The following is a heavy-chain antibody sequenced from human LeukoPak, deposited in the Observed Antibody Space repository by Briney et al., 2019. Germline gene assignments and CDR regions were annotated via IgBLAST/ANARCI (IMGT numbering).Heavy chain of an antibody. D-gene: IGHD1-26*01. CDR3: ARDSSGGYPDY. V-gene: IGHV1-2*02. Sequence: ASVKVSCKASGYTXTGYYIHWVRQAPGQGLEWMGWISPNRGDTKYTQKFQGRVTMTRDTSISTVYMELRRLRSDDTAVYYCARDSSGGYPDYWGQGTLVTVSA. CDR2: ISPNRGDT. CDR1: GYTXTGYY. J-gene: IGHJ4*02.